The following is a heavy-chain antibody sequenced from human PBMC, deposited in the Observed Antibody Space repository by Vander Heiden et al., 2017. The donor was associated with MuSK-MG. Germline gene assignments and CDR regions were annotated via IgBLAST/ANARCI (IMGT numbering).Heavy chain of an antibody. Sequence: QLQLQLSGPGLVKPSETLSLPCPVPGGSISSSSYYWGWIRQPPGKGLEWIGSIYYSGSTYYNPSLKSRVTISVDTSKNQFSLKLSSVTAADTAVYYCARSYCSSSSCYAGGYFDFWGQGTLVTVSS. CDR2: IYYSGST. CDR1: GGSISSSSYY. CDR3: ARSYCSSSSCYAGGYFDF. V-gene: IGHV4-39*01. J-gene: IGHJ4*02. D-gene: IGHD2-2*01.